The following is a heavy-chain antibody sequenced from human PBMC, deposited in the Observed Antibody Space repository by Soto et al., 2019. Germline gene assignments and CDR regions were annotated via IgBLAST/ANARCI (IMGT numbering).Heavy chain of an antibody. V-gene: IGHV4-34*01. CDR1: GGSFSGYY. CDR3: ARAATSDILTGTDY. Sequence: SETLSLTCAVYGGSFSGYYWSWIRQPPGKGLEWIGEINHSGSTNYNPSLKSRVTISVDTSKNQFSLKLSSVTAADTAVYYCARAATSDILTGTDYWGQGTLVTVSS. D-gene: IGHD3-9*01. CDR2: INHSGST. J-gene: IGHJ4*02.